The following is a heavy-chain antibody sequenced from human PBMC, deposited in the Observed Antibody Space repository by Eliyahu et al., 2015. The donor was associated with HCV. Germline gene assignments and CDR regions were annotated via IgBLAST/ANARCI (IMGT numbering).Heavy chain of an antibody. Sequence: EVQLVESGGGLVQPGGSLRLSCAASGFTFXXHYXDWVRQAPGKGLEWVGRTRNKANSYTTEYAASVKGRFTISRDDSKNSLYLQMNSLKTEDTAVYYCARDNGVTSPRERYMDVWGKGTTVTVSS. D-gene: IGHD4-17*01. CDR1: GFTFXXHY. CDR3: ARDNGVTSPRERYMDV. J-gene: IGHJ6*03. V-gene: IGHV3-72*01. CDR2: TRNKANSYTT.